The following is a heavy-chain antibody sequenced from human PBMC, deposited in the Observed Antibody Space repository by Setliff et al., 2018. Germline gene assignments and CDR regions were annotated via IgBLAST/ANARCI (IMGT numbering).Heavy chain of an antibody. CDR2: IHGADT. D-gene: IGHD2-15*01. CDR3: AKDWWGPPESFDV. J-gene: IGHJ3*01. V-gene: IGHV3-23*01. Sequence: GGSLRLSCAASGFTFSTYVMTWVRQAPGKGLEWVSSIHGADTYYAASMKGRFTISRDNSKRTLYLQMSSLRADDTAVYYCAKDWWGPPESFDVWGQGTVVPV. CDR1: GFTFSTYV.